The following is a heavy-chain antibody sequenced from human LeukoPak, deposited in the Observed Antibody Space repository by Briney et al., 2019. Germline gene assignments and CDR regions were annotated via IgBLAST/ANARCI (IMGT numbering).Heavy chain of an antibody. Sequence: PGGSLRLSCAASGFTFSNYAMSWVRQAPGKGLEWVSVIYSGGSTYYADSVKGRFTISRHNSKNTLYLQMNSLRAEDTAVYYCARVKVRYYGMDVWGQGTTVTVSS. J-gene: IGHJ6*02. V-gene: IGHV3-53*04. CDR1: GFTFSNYA. CDR3: ARVKVRYYGMDV. CDR2: IYSGGST.